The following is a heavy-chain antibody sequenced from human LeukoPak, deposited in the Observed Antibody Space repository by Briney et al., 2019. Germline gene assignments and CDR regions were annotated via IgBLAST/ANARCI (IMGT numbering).Heavy chain of an antibody. D-gene: IGHD3-16*01. CDR3: ARETSQKGAHYMDV. Sequence: ASVKVSCKASGYTFTSYYIHWVRQAPGQGLECMGLINPSGGSTNYAQKFQGRVTMTRDTSTSTVYMELSSLRSEDTAVYYCARETSQKGAHYMDVWGKGTTVTISS. J-gene: IGHJ6*03. CDR1: GYTFTSYY. V-gene: IGHV1-46*01. CDR2: INPSGGST.